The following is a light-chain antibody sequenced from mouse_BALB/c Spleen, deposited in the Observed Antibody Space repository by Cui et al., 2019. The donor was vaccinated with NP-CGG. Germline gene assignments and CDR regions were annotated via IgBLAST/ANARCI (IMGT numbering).Light chain of an antibody. CDR1: TGAVTTSNY. CDR3: ALWYSNHWV. V-gene: IGLV1*01. Sequence: QAVVTQESPLTTSPGETVTLTFRSSTGAVTTSNYANGVQEKPDHLFTGLIGGTNNRVPGVPARFSGSLIGDKAALTITGAQTADEAIYFCALWYSNHWVFGGGTKLTVL. CDR2: GTN. J-gene: IGLJ1*01.